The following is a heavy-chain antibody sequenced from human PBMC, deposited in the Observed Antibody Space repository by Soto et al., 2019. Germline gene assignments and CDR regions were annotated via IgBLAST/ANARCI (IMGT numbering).Heavy chain of an antibody. V-gene: IGHV3-33*01. CDR2: IWYDGSNK. D-gene: IGHD5-18*01. J-gene: IGHJ4*02. Sequence: GGSLRLSCAASGFTFSSYGMHWVRQAPGKGLEWVAVIWYDGSNKYYADSVKGRFTISRDNSKNTLYLQMNSLRAEDTAVYYCARVGGYSYEFDYWGQGTLVTVSS. CDR1: GFTFSSYG. CDR3: ARVGGYSYEFDY.